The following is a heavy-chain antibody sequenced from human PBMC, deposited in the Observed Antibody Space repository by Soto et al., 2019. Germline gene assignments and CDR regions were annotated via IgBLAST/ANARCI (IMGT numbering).Heavy chain of an antibody. CDR3: AKGIAVAGNVDYFDY. V-gene: IGHV3-23*01. CDR2: ISGSGGSK. CDR1: GFTFSSYA. Sequence: GGSLRLSCAASGFTFSSYAMSWVRQAPGKGLEWVSAISGSGGSKYYADSVKGRFPISRDNSKTTLYLQMNSLRAEDTAVYYCAKGIAVAGNVDYFDYWGQGTLVTVSS. J-gene: IGHJ4*02. D-gene: IGHD6-19*01.